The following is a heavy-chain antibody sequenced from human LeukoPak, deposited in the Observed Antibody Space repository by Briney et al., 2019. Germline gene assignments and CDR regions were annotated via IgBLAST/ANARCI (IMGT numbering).Heavy chain of an antibody. Sequence: ASVKVSCMASGYTFTDYYIHWVRQAPGQGLEGMAWMNPNSGGTSYAQKFQGRVTMTRDTSISTAYMELSRLRFDDTAVYYCARNKEGKSLDYWGQGTLVTVSS. CDR3: ARNKEGKSLDY. J-gene: IGHJ4*02. V-gene: IGHV1-2*02. CDR2: MNPNSGGT. CDR1: GYTFTDYY.